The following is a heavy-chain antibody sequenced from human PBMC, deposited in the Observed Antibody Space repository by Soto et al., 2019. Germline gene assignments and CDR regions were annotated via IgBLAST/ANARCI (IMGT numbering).Heavy chain of an antibody. V-gene: IGHV3-9*01. J-gene: IGHJ4*02. CDR3: AKDAYYDSRPYYFDY. D-gene: IGHD3-22*01. CDR2: ISWNSGSI. CDR1: GFTFRNYN. Sequence: PGGSLRLSCAASGFTFRNYNMHWVRQAPGKGLEWVSGISWNSGSIGYADSVKGRFTISRDNAKNSLYLQMNSLRAEDTALYYCAKDAYYDSRPYYFDYWGQGTLVTVSS.